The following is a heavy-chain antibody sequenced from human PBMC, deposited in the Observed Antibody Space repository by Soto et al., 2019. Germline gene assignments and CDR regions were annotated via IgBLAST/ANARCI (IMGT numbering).Heavy chain of an antibody. D-gene: IGHD3-16*01. CDR2: IYYTGST. CDR3: ARQGAGDAFDI. V-gene: IGHV4-39*01. Sequence: QLQLQESGPGLVKPSETLSLTCTVSGGSVSSGSSYWGWIRQPPGKGLEWIGSIYYTGSTYDNPSLKSRVTLSVDTSKNQFSLNLRSVTAADTAVFYCARQGAGDAFDIWDQGTMVTVSS. CDR1: GGSVSSGSSY. J-gene: IGHJ3*02.